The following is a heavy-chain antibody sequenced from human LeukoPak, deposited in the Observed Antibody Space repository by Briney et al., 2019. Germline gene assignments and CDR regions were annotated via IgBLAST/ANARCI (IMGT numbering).Heavy chain of an antibody. J-gene: IGHJ4*01. Sequence: GGSLRLSCAASGFTLSGYTMNWVRQAPGKGLEWVSYISSSGSTIYSADSVKGRFTISRDNAKNSLYLQMNGLRAEDTAVYYCARAQSRTYWGQGTLVTVSS. CDR3: ARAQSRTY. V-gene: IGHV3-48*04. CDR1: GFTLSGYT. CDR2: ISSSGSTI.